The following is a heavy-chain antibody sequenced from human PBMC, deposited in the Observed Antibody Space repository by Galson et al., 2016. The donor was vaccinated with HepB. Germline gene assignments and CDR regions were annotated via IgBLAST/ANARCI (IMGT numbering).Heavy chain of an antibody. CDR3: ARGPTVTFYGGPTWFDL. Sequence: SLRLSCAVSGFAVNSDYMNWIRQAPGKGLEWISVIYSGGRTTYGDSVKGRFTISRDRSKNTLSLQMNSLRAEDTAVYYCARGPTVTFYGGPTWFDLWGQGTAVTVSS. J-gene: IGHJ5*02. D-gene: IGHD2-21*02. CDR2: IYSGGRT. CDR1: GFAVNSDY. V-gene: IGHV3-53*01.